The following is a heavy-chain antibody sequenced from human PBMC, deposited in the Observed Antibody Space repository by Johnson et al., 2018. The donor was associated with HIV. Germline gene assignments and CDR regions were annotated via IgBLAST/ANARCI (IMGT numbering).Heavy chain of an antibody. D-gene: IGHD1-1*01. CDR1: GFTFSRYG. Sequence: VQLVESGGGVVQPGGSLRLSCAASGFTFSRYGMHWVRQAPGKGLEWVSTIVGSGGSTYYADSVTGRFTISRYNSKNTLYLQMNSLKTEDTAVYYCTTGLYWNDAFDIWGQGTMVTVSS. CDR3: TTGLYWNDAFDI. CDR2: IVGSGGST. J-gene: IGHJ3*02. V-gene: IGHV3-23*04.